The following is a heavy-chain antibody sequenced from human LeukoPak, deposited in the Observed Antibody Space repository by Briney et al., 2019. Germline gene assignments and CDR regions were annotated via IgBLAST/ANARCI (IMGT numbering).Heavy chain of an antibody. CDR1: GYTFTTYA. D-gene: IGHD1-1*01. J-gene: IGHJ5*02. CDR3: AREGGTGGNWFDP. CDR2: ISAYNGNT. V-gene: IGHV1-18*01. Sequence: GASVKVSCKASGYTFTTYAMHWVRQAPGQGLEWMGWISAYNGNTNYAQKLQGRVTMTTDTSTSTAYMELRSLRSDDTAVYYCAREGGTGGNWFDPWGQGTLVTVSS.